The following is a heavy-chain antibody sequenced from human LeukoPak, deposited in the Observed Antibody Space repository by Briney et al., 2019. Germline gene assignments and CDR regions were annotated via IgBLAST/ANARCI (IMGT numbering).Heavy chain of an antibody. D-gene: IGHD6-13*01. CDR1: GGSISSYY. V-gene: IGHV4-59*08. CDR3: ARTYSSSWYVRWFDP. Sequence: PSETLSLTCTVAGGSISSYYWSWIRQPPGKGRGWMGYIYYSGRNNYNPYLKSRVTISVDTSKRQFSLKLSSVTAADTAVYYCARTYSSSWYVRWFDPWGQGTLVTVSS. J-gene: IGHJ5*02. CDR2: IYYSGRN.